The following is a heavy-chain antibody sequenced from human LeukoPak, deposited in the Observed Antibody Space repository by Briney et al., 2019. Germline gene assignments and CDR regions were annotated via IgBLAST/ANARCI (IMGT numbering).Heavy chain of an antibody. V-gene: IGHV3-33*08. CDR3: ARDELAVAKKGFLDS. J-gene: IGHJ4*02. CDR1: GFTFSTYA. CDR2: IWYDGSNK. Sequence: GGSLRLSCAASGFTFSTYAMHWVRQAPGKGLEWVAVIWYDGSNKYYADSVKGRFTISRDNSKNTLYLQVNSLRAEDTAVYYCARDELAVAKKGFLDSWGQGTLVTVSS. D-gene: IGHD6-19*01.